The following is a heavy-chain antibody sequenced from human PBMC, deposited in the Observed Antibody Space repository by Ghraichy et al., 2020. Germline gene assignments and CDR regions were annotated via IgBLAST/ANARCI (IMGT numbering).Heavy chain of an antibody. D-gene: IGHD6-13*01. CDR1: GYTFTSYA. V-gene: IGHV1-3*01. J-gene: IGHJ4*02. CDR2: INAGNGNT. CDR3: ASWLDGGLGSSWYPPFDY. Sequence: ASVKVSCKASGYTFTSYAMHWVRQAPGQRLEWMGWINAGNGNTKYSQKFQGRVTITRDTSASTAYMELSSLRSEDTAVYYCASWLDGGLGSSWYPPFDYWGQGTLVTVSS.